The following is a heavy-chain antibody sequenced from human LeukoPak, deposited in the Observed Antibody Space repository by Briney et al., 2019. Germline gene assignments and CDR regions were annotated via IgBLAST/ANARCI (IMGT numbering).Heavy chain of an antibody. Sequence: SGGSLRLFCAASGFNFSDYAMGWVRPAPGKGLDWVSSITGSGRATYFGDSVKSRFPMSRDNSQNTLYLQMNSLRVDDTAIYYCAKVPFYGSGSYLAGGLFDHWGQGALVTVSS. V-gene: IGHV3-23*01. CDR1: GFNFSDYA. CDR2: ITGSGRAT. J-gene: IGHJ4*02. CDR3: AKVPFYGSGSYLAGGLFDH. D-gene: IGHD3-10*01.